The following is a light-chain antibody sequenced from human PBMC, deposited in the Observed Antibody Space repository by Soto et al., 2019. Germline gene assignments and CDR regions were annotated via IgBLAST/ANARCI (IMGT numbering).Light chain of an antibody. Sequence: QPVLTQPTSSSTPLGGPVTLPRTLSRGYRKFKMDWYQQRPGKGPRFVMRVGTGGIVGSKGDGIPDRFSVLGSGLNRYLTIKNIQEEDESDYHCGADHGSGSNFVSWVFGGGTQLTVL. CDR2: VGTGGIVG. CDR3: GADHGSGSNFVSWV. J-gene: IGLJ3*02. CDR1: RGYRKFK. V-gene: IGLV9-49*01.